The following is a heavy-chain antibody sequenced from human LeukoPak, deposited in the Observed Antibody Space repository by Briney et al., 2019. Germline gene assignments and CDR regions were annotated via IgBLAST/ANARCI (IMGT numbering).Heavy chain of an antibody. CDR3: ARVGYCSGGSCYPGYFDY. CDR2: IIPIFGTA. Sequence: SVKVSCNASGYTFTSYDINWVRQAPGQGLEWMGRIIPIFGTANYAQKFQGRVTITTDESTSTAYMELSSLRSEDTAVYYCARVGYCSGGSCYPGYFDYWGQGTLVTVSS. CDR1: GYTFTSYD. V-gene: IGHV1-69*05. J-gene: IGHJ4*02. D-gene: IGHD2-15*01.